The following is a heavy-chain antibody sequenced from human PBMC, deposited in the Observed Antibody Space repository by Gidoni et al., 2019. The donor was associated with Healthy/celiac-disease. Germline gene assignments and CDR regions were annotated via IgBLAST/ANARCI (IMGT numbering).Heavy chain of an antibody. Sequence: QVQLVESGGGVVQPGRSLRLSCAASGFTFSSYGMHWFRQAPGKGLEWVAVISYDGSNKYYADSVKGRFTISRDNSKNTLYLQMNSLRAEDTAVYYCAKEGTVAGKLRWGPTYYFDYWGQGTLVTVSS. CDR2: ISYDGSNK. CDR3: AKEGTVAGKLRWGPTYYFDY. CDR1: GFTFSSYG. J-gene: IGHJ4*02. V-gene: IGHV3-30*18. D-gene: IGHD6-19*01.